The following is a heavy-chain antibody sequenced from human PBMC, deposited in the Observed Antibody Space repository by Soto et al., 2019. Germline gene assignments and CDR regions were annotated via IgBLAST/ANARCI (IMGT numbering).Heavy chain of an antibody. CDR3: ARAGVVVAAAYYYYGMDV. Sequence: EVQLVESGGGLVQPGGSLRLSCAASGVTFSSYWMHWVRQAPGKGLVWVSRINSDGSSTSYADSVKGRFTISRDNAKNTLYLQMNSLRAEDTAVYYCARAGVVVAAAYYYYGMDVWGQGTTVTGSS. V-gene: IGHV3-74*01. CDR1: GVTFSSYW. D-gene: IGHD2-15*01. J-gene: IGHJ6*02. CDR2: INSDGSST.